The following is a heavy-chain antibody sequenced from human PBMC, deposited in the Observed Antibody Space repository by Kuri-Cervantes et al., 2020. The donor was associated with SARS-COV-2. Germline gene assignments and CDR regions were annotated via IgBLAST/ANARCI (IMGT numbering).Heavy chain of an antibody. V-gene: IGHV4-59*01. J-gene: IGHJ4*02. CDR3: ARDNILFSGSGFDS. CDR1: GGSINNYY. CDR2: FYSSGIT. D-gene: IGHD1-26*01. Sequence: GSLRLSCSVSGGSINNYYWSWIRQLPGKGLEWIGYFYSSGITNYDPSLKTRVTISADTSKNQLSLKLTSVTAADSAVYYCARDNILFSGSGFDSWGPGALVTVSS.